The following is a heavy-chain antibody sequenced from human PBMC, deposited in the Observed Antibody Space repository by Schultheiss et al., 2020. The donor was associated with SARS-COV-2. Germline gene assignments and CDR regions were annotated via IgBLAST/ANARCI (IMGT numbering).Heavy chain of an antibody. J-gene: IGHJ5*02. D-gene: IGHD4-17*01. CDR1: GGSFSGYY. CDR3: ARLLVDYGDYLKWFDP. CDR2: IYYSGST. Sequence: SETLSLTCAVYGGSFSGYYWSWIRQHPGKGLEWIGYIYYSGSTNYNPSLKSRVTISVDTSKNQFSLKLSSVTAADTAVYYCARLLVDYGDYLKWFDPWGQGTLVTVSS. V-gene: IGHV4-34*01.